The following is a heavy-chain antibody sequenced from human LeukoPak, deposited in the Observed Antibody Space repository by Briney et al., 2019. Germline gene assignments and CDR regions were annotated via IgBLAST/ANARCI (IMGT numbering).Heavy chain of an antibody. D-gene: IGHD3-10*01. V-gene: IGHV3-23*01. J-gene: IGHJ1*01. CDR1: GFTFSSYA. CDR2: ISGSGGST. Sequence: GGSLRLSCAASGFTFSSYAMSWVRQAPGKGLEWVSAISGSGGSTYYADSVKGRFTISRDNSKNTLYLQMNSLRAEDTAVYYCAKDGSMVRGSEYFQHWGRGTLVTVSS. CDR3: AKDGSMVRGSEYFQH.